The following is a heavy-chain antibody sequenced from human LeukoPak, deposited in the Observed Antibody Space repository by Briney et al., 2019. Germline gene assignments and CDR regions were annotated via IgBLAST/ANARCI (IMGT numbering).Heavy chain of an antibody. CDR1: GYTFINYG. CDR2: ISVESGNT. CDR3: ARVGYGKPPAY. Sequence: ASVKVSCKASGYTFINYGIAWVRQAPGQGLEWMGWISVESGNTNYAQKVQGRVTMTRDTSTNTAYMELRSLRSGDTAVYFCARVGYGKPPAYWGQGTLVTVSS. D-gene: IGHD4-17*01. V-gene: IGHV1-18*01. J-gene: IGHJ4*02.